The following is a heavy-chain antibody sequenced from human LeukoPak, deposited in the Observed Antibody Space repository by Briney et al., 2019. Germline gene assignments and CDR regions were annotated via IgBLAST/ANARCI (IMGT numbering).Heavy chain of an antibody. CDR3: ARENEYYDFWSGAPDY. CDR2: IKQDGTEK. CDR1: GFTFTTYW. V-gene: IGHV3-7*01. Sequence: GESLRLSCAASGFTFTTYWMSWVRQAPGKGLEWVANIKQDGTEKYYVDSVKGRFTISRDNAKNSLYLQMNSLRAEDTAVYYCARENEYYDFWSGAPDYWGQGTLVTVSS. J-gene: IGHJ4*02. D-gene: IGHD3-3*01.